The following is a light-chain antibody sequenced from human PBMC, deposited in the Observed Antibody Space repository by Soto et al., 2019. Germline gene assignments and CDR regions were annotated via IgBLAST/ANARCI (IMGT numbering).Light chain of an antibody. J-gene: IGKJ2*01. CDR1: QSVSSN. Sequence: EIVMTQSPATLSVSPGERATLSCRASQSVSSNLAWYQQKPGQAPRLLIYGASTSATGIPARFSGSGSGTEFTLTISSLQSEDFAVYYCQQYNNWPPYDFGQGTKLEIK. CDR3: QQYNNWPPYD. V-gene: IGKV3-15*01. CDR2: GAS.